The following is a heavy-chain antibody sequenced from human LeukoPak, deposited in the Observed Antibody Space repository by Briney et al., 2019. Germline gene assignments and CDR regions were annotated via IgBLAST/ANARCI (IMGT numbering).Heavy chain of an antibody. J-gene: IGHJ5*02. CDR2: IDHSGGT. D-gene: IGHD6-13*01. Sequence: SETLSLTCAVYGGSFSGYSWNWIRQSPEKGLEWIGKIDHSGGTNYNPSLKSRVTISLDTSKNQLSVKLNSVTVADTAVYFCARGGLAAANWFDPWGQGTLVTVSS. V-gene: IGHV4-34*01. CDR1: GGSFSGYS. CDR3: ARGGLAAANWFDP.